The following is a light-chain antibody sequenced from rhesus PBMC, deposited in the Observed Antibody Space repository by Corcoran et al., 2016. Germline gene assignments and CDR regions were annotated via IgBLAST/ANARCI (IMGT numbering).Light chain of an antibody. V-gene: IGKV3-24*04. CDR3: QQSSNLWT. CDR1: QSVGSY. J-gene: IGKJ1*01. Sequence: ETVVTQSPATLSLSPGERATLSCRASQSVGSYLAWYQQKPRQAPRLLIYGASSRATGIPDRFSGSGSGTDFTLTISSLEPEDVGVYYCQQSSNLWTFGQGTKVEIK. CDR2: GAS.